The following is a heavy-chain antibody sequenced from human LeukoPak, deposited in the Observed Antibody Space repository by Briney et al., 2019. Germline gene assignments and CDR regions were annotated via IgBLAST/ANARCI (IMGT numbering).Heavy chain of an antibody. CDR2: IYTSGST. CDR1: GGSISSYY. Sequence: PSETLSLTCTVSGGSISSYYWSWIRQPAGKGLDWIGRIYTSGSTNYNPSLKSRVTMSVDTSKNQFSLKLSSVTAADTAVYYCARVQVLDYYDSSGAYYMDVWGKGTTVTVSS. D-gene: IGHD3-22*01. V-gene: IGHV4-4*07. J-gene: IGHJ6*03. CDR3: ARVQVLDYYDSSGAYYMDV.